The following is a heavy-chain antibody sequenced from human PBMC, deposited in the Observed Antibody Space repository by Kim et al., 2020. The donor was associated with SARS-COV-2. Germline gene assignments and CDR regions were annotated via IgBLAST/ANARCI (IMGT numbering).Heavy chain of an antibody. J-gene: IGHJ6*03. Sequence: GGSLRLSCAASGFTFSSYWMHWVRQAPGKGLVWVSRINSDGSSTSYADSVKGRFTISRDNAKNTLYLQMNSLRAEDTAVYYCARVGGFTIFGVVPGNYYYMAVWGKGTTVTVSS. D-gene: IGHD3-3*01. CDR3: ARVGGFTIFGVVPGNYYYMAV. CDR1: GFTFSSYW. V-gene: IGHV3-74*01. CDR2: INSDGSST.